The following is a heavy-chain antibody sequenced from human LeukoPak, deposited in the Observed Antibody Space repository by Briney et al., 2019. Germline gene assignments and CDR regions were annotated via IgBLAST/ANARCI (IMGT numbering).Heavy chain of an antibody. D-gene: IGHD6-19*01. V-gene: IGHV3-11*01. CDR2: ISSSGSTI. Sequence: GGSLRLSCAASGFTFSDYYMSWIRQAPGKGLEWVSYISSSGSTIYYADSVKGRFTISRDNAKNSLHLQMNSLRAEDTAVYYCARDRKAIAVAVSLGYWGQGTLVTVSS. CDR3: ARDRKAIAVAVSLGY. J-gene: IGHJ4*02. CDR1: GFTFSDYY.